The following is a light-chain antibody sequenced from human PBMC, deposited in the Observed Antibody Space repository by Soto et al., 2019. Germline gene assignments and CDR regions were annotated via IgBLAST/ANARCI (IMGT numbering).Light chain of an antibody. CDR2: DAS. J-gene: IGKJ2*01. V-gene: IGKV3-11*01. CDR1: QSVSSY. CDR3: QQRSNWPAGT. Sequence: EIVLTQSPSTLSLSPGERATITCRASQSVSSYLAWYQQKPGQAPRLLIYDASNRATGIPARFSGSGSGTDFTPTISSLEPEDFAVYYCQQRSNWPAGTFGQGTKLEIK.